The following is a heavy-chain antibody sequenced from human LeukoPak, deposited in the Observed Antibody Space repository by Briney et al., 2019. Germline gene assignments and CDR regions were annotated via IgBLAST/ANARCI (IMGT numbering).Heavy chain of an antibody. J-gene: IGHJ3*01. V-gene: IGHV5-51*01. Sequence: GESLKISCKGSGYPFTNYWIGWVRRMPGKGLEWMGLRNPADSDTRYSPSFQGQVTISVDKSISTAYLEWSSLKASDTAMYYCARHVSSSRVAYDVWGQGTMVTVSS. CDR3: ARHVSSSRVAYDV. D-gene: IGHD2-2*01. CDR2: RNPADSDT. CDR1: GYPFTNYW.